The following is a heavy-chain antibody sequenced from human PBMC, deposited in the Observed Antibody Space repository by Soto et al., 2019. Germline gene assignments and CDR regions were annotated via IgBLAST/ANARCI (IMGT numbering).Heavy chain of an antibody. CDR3: ARGGYCSGGSCYSVSAFDI. CDR1: GFIFNDYA. Sequence: QVQLVESGGGVVQPGRSLRLSCAASGFIFNDYAIHWVRQAPGKGLEWVAVIWYDGSNKFYADSVKGRFTISRDNSKNTLYLQMNSLRADDTAVYYCARGGYCSGGSCYSVSAFDIGGQGTMVTFSS. CDR2: IWYDGSNK. D-gene: IGHD2-15*01. J-gene: IGHJ3*02. V-gene: IGHV3-33*01.